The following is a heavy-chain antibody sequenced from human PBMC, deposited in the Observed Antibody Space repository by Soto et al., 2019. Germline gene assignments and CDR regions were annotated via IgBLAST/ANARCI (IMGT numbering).Heavy chain of an antibody. J-gene: IGHJ4*02. CDR2: ISPNIGHA. CDR3: ARDPYSSSSFFFDY. V-gene: IGHV1-46*01. CDR1: GCSFTAFH. D-gene: IGHD6-6*01. Sequence: ASVKVSFQSSGCSFTAFHMHWVRQAPGLGLEWMGVISPNIGHANIAQRVQGRVAMTWDTSTSTVYMEMSGLRSDDTAVYYCARDPYSSSSFFFDYWGQGTPVTVSS.